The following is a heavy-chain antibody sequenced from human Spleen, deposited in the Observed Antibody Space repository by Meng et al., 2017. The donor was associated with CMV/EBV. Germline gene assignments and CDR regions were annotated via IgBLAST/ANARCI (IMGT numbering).Heavy chain of an antibody. CDR1: GFTFNSSA. CDR2: ISYDGINK. CDR3: AREPYSSGWYGDY. D-gene: IGHD6-19*01. J-gene: IGHJ4*02. Sequence: GESLKISCAASGFTFNSSAFHWVRQAPGKGLEWVAVISYDGINKYYADSVRGRFTISRDNAKNSLYLQMNSLRAEDTAVYYCAREPYSSGWYGDYWGQGTLVTVSS. V-gene: IGHV3-30-3*01.